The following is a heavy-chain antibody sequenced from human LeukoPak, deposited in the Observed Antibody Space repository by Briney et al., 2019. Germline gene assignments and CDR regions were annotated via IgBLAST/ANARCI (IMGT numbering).Heavy chain of an antibody. Sequence: ASVKVSCKASGYTFSSYDISWVRQAPGQGLEGMGWISAYNGNTNYAQKFQGRVTMTTDTTTSTAYMELRSLRSDDTAVYYCARDESASFDYWGQGTLVTVSS. D-gene: IGHD6-25*01. J-gene: IGHJ4*02. V-gene: IGHV1-18*01. CDR3: ARDESASFDY. CDR2: ISAYNGNT. CDR1: GYTFSSYD.